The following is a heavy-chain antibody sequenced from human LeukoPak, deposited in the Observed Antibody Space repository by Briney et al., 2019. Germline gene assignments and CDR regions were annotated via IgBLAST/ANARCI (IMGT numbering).Heavy chain of an antibody. J-gene: IGHJ4*02. CDR1: GYSFTSYW. CDR3: ARPTSNYYDSSGPFDY. V-gene: IGHV5-51*01. CDR2: IYPGDSDT. Sequence: GESLKISCKGSGYSFTSYWIGWVRQMPGKGLEWMGIIYPGDSDTRYSPSFQGQVTIPADKSISTAYLQWSSLKASDTAMYYCARPTSNYYDSSGPFDYWGQGTLVTVSS. D-gene: IGHD3-22*01.